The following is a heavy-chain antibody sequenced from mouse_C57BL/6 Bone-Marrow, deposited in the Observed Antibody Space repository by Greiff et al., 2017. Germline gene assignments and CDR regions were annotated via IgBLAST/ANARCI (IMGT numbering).Heavy chain of an antibody. CDR3: AALPWFAY. CDR1: GFTFSSYT. CDR2: ISGGGGNT. Sequence: EVQVVESGGGLVKPGGSLKLSCAASGFTFSSYTMSWVRQTPEKRLEWVATISGGGGNTYYPDSVKGRFTISRDNAKNTLYLQMSSLRSEDTALYYCAALPWFAYWGQGTLVTVSA. V-gene: IGHV5-9*01. J-gene: IGHJ3*01.